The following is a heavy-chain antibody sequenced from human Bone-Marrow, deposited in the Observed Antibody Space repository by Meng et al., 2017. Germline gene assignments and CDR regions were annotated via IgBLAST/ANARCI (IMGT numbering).Heavy chain of an antibody. J-gene: IGHJ4*02. CDR3: ARVGYCSGGSCYFRYFDY. CDR2: IYYSGST. Sequence: QVPLQESGPGLGKPSQTLSLTCTVSGGSISSADYYWSWIRQPPGKGLEYIGYIYYSGSTYYKPSLKSRVTMSVDTSKNQFSLKLNSVTAADTAVYYCARVGYCSGGSCYFRYFDYWGPGTLVTVSS. V-gene: IGHV4-30-4*01. D-gene: IGHD2-15*01. CDR1: GGSISSADYY.